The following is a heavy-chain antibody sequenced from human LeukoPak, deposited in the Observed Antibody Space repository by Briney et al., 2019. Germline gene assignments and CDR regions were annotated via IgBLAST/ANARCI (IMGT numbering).Heavy chain of an antibody. J-gene: IGHJ6*03. Sequence: ASVKVSCKASGYTFTSYYMHWVRQAPGQGLEWMGIINPSGGSTSYAQKFQGRVTMTRDMSTSTDYMELSSLRSEDTAVYYCARERYFAPMDVWGKGTTVTISS. CDR3: ARERYFAPMDV. D-gene: IGHD3-9*01. CDR1: GYTFTSYY. CDR2: INPSGGST. V-gene: IGHV1-46*01.